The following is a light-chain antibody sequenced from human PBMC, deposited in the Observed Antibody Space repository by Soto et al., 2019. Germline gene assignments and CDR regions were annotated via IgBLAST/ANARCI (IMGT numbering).Light chain of an antibody. CDR3: QQYSKWPLT. V-gene: IGKV3D-15*01. J-gene: IGKJ4*01. CDR1: HSVSSD. CDR2: GAS. Sequence: EVVMTQTPATLSVSPGERATLSCRASHSVSSDLAWYQQKPGQAPRLLIYGASTRATGIPTRFSGSGSWTEFTLTISSLQAEDFAVYYCQQYSKWPLTFGGGTKVEIK.